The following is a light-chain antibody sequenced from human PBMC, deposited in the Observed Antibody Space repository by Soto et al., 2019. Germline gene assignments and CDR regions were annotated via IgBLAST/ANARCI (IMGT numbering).Light chain of an antibody. CDR3: QQYEDLPRT. V-gene: IGKV1-33*01. CDR1: QDINNY. J-gene: IGKJ1*01. CDR2: DAS. Sequence: DLQMTQSPSSLSASVGDRVTITCQASQDINNYLNWYQQKPGKAPKLLIYDASNLETGVPSRFSGSGSGTDFTLTISSLQPEDIATYYCQQYEDLPRTFGQGTKVEIK.